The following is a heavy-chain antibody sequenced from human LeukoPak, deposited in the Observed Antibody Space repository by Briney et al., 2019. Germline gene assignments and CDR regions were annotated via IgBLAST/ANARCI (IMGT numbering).Heavy chain of an antibody. CDR1: GFTFDDYG. Sequence: GGSLRLSCAASGFTFDDYGMSWVRQAPGKGLEWVSGINWNGGSTVYADSVKGRFTISRDNAKNSLYLLMNSLRAEDTALYYCARDRTTRGNNYYDSSVYYRTDALDIRGQGTMVTVSS. V-gene: IGHV3-20*04. D-gene: IGHD3-22*01. CDR3: ARDRTTRGNNYYDSSVYYRTDALDI. CDR2: INWNGGST. J-gene: IGHJ3*02.